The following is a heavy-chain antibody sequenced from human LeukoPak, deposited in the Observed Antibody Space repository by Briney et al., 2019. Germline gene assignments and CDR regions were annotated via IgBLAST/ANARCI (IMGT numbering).Heavy chain of an antibody. CDR3: AKASDLIAVAGKTYDY. CDR1: GFTFSSYA. V-gene: IGHV3-23*01. CDR2: ISGSGGST. J-gene: IGHJ4*02. Sequence: GGSLRLSCAASGFTFSSYAMSWVRQAPGKGLGWVSAISGSGGSTYYADSVKGRFTISRDNSKNTLYLQMNSLRAEDTAVYYCAKASDLIAVAGKTYDYWGQGTLVTVSS. D-gene: IGHD6-19*01.